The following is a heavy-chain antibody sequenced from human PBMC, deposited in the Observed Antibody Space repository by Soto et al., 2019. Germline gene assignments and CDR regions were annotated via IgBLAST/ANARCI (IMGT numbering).Heavy chain of an antibody. CDR2: ISGSGGST. CDR3: VKDRDSTRKRHNWFDP. Sequence: GGSLKLSCAASGFTFSSYAMSWVRQAPGKGLEWVSAISGSGGSTYYADSVKGRFTISRDNSKNTLYLQMSSLRAEDTAVYYCVKDRDSTRKRHNWFDPWGQGTLVTVSS. V-gene: IGHV3-23*01. J-gene: IGHJ5*02. D-gene: IGHD2-2*01. CDR1: GFTFSSYA.